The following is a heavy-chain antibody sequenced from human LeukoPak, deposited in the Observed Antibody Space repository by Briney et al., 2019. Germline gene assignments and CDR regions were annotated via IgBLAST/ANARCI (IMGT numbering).Heavy chain of an antibody. D-gene: IGHD2-21*01. Sequence: SQTLSLTCAISGDSVSGNSAAWNWIRLSPSRGLEWLGRTYYRSKWYNDYAVSVKSRITINPDTSKNQFSLQLDSVTPEDTAVYYCAREIASSYAFDIWGQGTMVTVSS. V-gene: IGHV6-1*01. CDR2: TYYRSKWYN. CDR3: AREIASSYAFDI. CDR1: GDSVSGNSAA. J-gene: IGHJ3*02.